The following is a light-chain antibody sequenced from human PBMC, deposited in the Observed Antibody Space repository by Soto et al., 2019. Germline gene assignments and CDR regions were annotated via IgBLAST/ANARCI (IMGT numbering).Light chain of an antibody. CDR2: DAS. CDR3: QQYYNYPET. J-gene: IGKJ1*01. V-gene: IGKV1-5*01. CDR1: QSISSW. Sequence: DIQMTQSPSTLSASVGDRVTITFRASQSISSWLAWYQQKPGKAPKLLIYDASSLESGVPSRFSGSGSGTEFTLTISSLQPDDFATYYCQQYYNYPETFGQGTKVDIK.